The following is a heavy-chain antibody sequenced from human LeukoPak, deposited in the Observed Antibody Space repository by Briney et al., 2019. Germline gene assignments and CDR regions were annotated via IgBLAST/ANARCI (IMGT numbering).Heavy chain of an antibody. D-gene: IGHD2-21*01. Sequence: GGSLRLSCAASGFTFSKYGMSWVRQAPGKGPEWVSAISGSADNTYYADSVKGRFTISRDDSRNILYVQMNSLRAEDAAVYFCAKAPVTSCRGAYCYPFDSWGQGTLVTVSS. J-gene: IGHJ4*02. V-gene: IGHV3-23*01. CDR1: GFTFSKYG. CDR3: AKAPVTSCRGAYCYPFDS. CDR2: ISGSADNT.